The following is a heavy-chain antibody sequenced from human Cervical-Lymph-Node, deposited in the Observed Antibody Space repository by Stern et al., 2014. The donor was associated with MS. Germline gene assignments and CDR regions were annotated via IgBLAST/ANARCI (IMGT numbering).Heavy chain of an antibody. J-gene: IGHJ4*02. V-gene: IGHV3-21*01. CDR1: GFTFSHYS. CDR3: ARARVGDYARSPHLDS. D-gene: IGHD4-17*01. CDR2: ISNNSPPT. Sequence: EVQLVESGGGLVKPGESLRISCDASGFTFSHYSINWVRQAPGKGLEWNSSISNNSPPTYYADSVDGRFTISRDSAKDSVSLHMVSLRAEDTAVYYCARARVGDYARSPHLDSWGQGTLVTVSS.